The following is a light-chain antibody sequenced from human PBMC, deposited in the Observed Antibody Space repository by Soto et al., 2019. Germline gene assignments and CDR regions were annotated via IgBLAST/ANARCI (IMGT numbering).Light chain of an antibody. CDR2: GAS. CDR1: QSVSSN. J-gene: IGKJ3*01. CDR3: QHYKRWPT. Sequence: EIVMTQSPATLSVSPGEGATLSCRASQSVSSNLAWYQQKPGQAPRLLIYGASTRASGVPARFSGSGSGTEFTLTISSLQSEDSALYYCQHYKRWPTFGPGTKVDVK. V-gene: IGKV3-15*01.